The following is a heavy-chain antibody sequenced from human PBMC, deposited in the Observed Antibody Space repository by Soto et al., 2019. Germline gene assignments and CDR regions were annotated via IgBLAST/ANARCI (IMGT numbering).Heavy chain of an antibody. CDR3: ARDRHYGSGSSYFDY. V-gene: IGHV3-30-3*01. J-gene: IGHJ4*02. D-gene: IGHD3-10*01. Sequence: QVQLVESGGGVVQPGRSLRLSCAASGFTFSSYAMHWVRQAPGKGLEWVAVISYDGSNKYYADSVKGRFTISRDNSKNTLYLQMNSRRAEDTAVYYCARDRHYGSGSSYFDYWGQGTLVTVSS. CDR2: ISYDGSNK. CDR1: GFTFSSYA.